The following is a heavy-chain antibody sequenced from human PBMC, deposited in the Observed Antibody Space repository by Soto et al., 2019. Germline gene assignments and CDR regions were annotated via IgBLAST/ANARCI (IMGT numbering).Heavy chain of an antibody. CDR3: AKDGNIVVVVADY. J-gene: IGHJ4*02. Sequence: GGSLRLSCAVSGFTFTSYAMSWVRQAPGKGLEWVSGISSSGGSTYYAASVKGRFTLYRDNSQNTLYLQMNSLRAEDTGVYYCAKDGNIVVVVADYWGQGTLVTVSS. CDR1: GFTFTSYA. CDR2: ISSSGGST. V-gene: IGHV3-23*01. D-gene: IGHD2-15*01.